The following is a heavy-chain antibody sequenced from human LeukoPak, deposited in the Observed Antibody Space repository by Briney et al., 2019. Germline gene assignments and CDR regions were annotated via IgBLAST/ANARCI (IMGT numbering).Heavy chain of an antibody. V-gene: IGHV3-30*04. CDR2: ISYDGSNK. D-gene: IGHD5-12*01. CDR1: GFTFSSYA. J-gene: IGHJ4*02. Sequence: GGSLRLSCAVSGFTFSSYAMHWVRQAPGKGLEWVAVISYDGSNKYYADSVKGRFTISRDNSKNTLYLQMNSLRAEDTAVYYCARGSGYDYEYYFDYWGQGTLVTVSS. CDR3: ARGSGYDYEYYFDY.